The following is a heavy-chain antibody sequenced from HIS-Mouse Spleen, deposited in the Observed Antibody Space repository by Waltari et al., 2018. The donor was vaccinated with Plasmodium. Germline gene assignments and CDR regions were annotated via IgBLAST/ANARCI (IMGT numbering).Heavy chain of an antibody. CDR2: ISYDGSNK. V-gene: IGHV3-30*18. CDR3: AKEVLGYYDCWSRPDY. CDR1: GFTFRSYG. J-gene: IGHJ4*02. Sequence: QVQLVESGGGVVQPGRSLRLSCAASGFTFRSYGMHWVRQAPGKGLEWGAVISYDGSNKYYADSVKGRFTISRDKSKNTLYLQMNSLRAEDTAVYYCAKEVLGYYDCWSRPDYWGQGTLVTVSS. D-gene: IGHD3-3*01.